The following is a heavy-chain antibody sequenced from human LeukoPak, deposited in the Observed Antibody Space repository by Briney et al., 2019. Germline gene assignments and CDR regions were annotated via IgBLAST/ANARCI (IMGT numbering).Heavy chain of an antibody. V-gene: IGHV1-69*06. CDR3: ARDHPLERPSFFDY. CDR1: GGTFSSYA. J-gene: IGHJ4*02. CDR2: IIPIFGTA. Sequence: ASVKVSCKASGGTFSSYAISWVRQAPGQGLEWMGGIIPIFGTANYAQKFQGRVTITADKSTSTAYMELSSLRSEDTAVYYCARDHPLERPSFFDYWGQGTLVTVSS. D-gene: IGHD1-1*01.